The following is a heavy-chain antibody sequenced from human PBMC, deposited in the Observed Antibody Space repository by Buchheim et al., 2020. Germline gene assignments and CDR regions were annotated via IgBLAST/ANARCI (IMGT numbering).Heavy chain of an antibody. CDR1: GFTFSSYA. CDR2: ISSDGSNK. D-gene: IGHD2-8*02. CDR3: TRVWYYFDY. J-gene: IGHJ4*02. Sequence: QVQLVESGGGVVQPGRSLRLSCAASGFTFSSYAMHWVRQAPGKGLEWVAVISSDGSNKYYADSVKGRFTIYRANSKNTLYLQMNSLRTEDTAVYYCTRVWYYFDYWGQGT. V-gene: IGHV3-30-3*01.